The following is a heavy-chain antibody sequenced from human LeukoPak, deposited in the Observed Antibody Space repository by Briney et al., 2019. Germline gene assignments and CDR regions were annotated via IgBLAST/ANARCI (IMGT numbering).Heavy chain of an antibody. CDR3: AKDACSTTCYWSDY. D-gene: IGHD2-2*01. Sequence: PGGSLRLSCAASGFTFSSYAMSWVRQAPGKGLEWVSVISGSGGSTYYADSVKGRFTISRDNSKNTLYLQMNSLRVEDTALYYCAKDACSTTCYWSDYWGRGTLVTVSS. CDR1: GFTFSSYA. CDR2: ISGSGGST. J-gene: IGHJ4*02. V-gene: IGHV3-23*01.